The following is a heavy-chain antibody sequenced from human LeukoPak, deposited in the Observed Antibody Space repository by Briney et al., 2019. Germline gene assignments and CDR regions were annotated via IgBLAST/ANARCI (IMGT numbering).Heavy chain of an antibody. CDR3: ARNLPAADY. CDR2: ISNTGSVI. V-gene: IGHV3-48*04. Sequence: GGSLRLSCAASGSTFSSHTMNWVRQAPGKGLEWVSYISNTGSVIYYADSAKGRFTISRDNAKNSLYLQMNSLRAEDTAVYYCARNLPAADYWGQGTLVTVSS. D-gene: IGHD2-2*01. CDR1: GSTFSSHT. J-gene: IGHJ4*02.